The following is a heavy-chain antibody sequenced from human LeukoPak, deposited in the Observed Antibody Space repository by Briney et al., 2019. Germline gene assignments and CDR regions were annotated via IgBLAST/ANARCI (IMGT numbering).Heavy chain of an antibody. CDR1: GFTFSSYA. CDR2: IYYSGST. D-gene: IGHD2-21*02. J-gene: IGHJ6*03. V-gene: IGHV4-39*01. Sequence: PGGSLRLSCAASGFTFSSYAMSWVRQAPGKGLEWIGTIYYSESIYYSGSTYYNPSLKSRVTISVDTSKNQFSLKLSSVTAADTAVYYCARVDAYCGGDCYSTTDYYYYMDVWGKGTTVTISS. CDR3: ARVDAYCGGDCYSTTDYYYYMDV.